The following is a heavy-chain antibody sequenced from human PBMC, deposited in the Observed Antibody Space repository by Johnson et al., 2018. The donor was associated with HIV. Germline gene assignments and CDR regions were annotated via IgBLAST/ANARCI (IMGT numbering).Heavy chain of an antibody. J-gene: IGHJ3*02. D-gene: IGHD5-18*01. CDR2: IKQDGSEK. Sequence: VQLVESGGGLVQPGGSLRLSCAASGFTFSSYWMNWVRQAPGKGLEWVANIKQDGSEKYSVDSVKGRFSISRDNSKNTLYLQMNSLRAEDTAMYYCAKDRVDTAMVVNAFDIWGQGTMVTVSS. CDR3: AKDRVDTAMVVNAFDI. V-gene: IGHV3-7*01. CDR1: GFTFSSYW.